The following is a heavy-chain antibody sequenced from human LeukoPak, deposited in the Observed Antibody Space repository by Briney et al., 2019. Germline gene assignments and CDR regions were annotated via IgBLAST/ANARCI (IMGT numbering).Heavy chain of an antibody. J-gene: IGHJ6*03. CDR1: RFTVSSNY. Sequence: GGSLRLSCAASRFTVSSNYMSWVRQAPGKGLEWVSVIFIGGSTYYADSVKGRFTISRDNSKNTLYLQMNSLRAEDTAVYYCARDRLELRFTPYDYYYYYMDVWGKGTTVTVSS. D-gene: IGHD1-7*01. CDR2: IFIGGST. CDR3: ARDRLELRFTPYDYYYYYMDV. V-gene: IGHV3-53*01.